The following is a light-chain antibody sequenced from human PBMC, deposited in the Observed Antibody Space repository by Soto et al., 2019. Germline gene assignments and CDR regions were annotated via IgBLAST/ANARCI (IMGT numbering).Light chain of an antibody. CDR3: CSYAGSGTFYV. V-gene: IGLV2-23*02. CDR1: SSDVGRNNH. Sequence: QSVLTQTSSFSGSPGQSIAISCTGTSSDVGRNNHVSWYQQHPGKAPKLMIYEVTQRPSGVSDRFSGSKSGNTASLTISGLQAEDEADYYCCSYAGSGTFYVFGTGTKVTVL. CDR2: EVT. J-gene: IGLJ1*01.